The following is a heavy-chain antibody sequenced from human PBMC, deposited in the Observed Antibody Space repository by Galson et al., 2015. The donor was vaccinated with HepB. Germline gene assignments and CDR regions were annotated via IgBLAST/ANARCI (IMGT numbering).Heavy chain of an antibody. D-gene: IGHD3-10*01. J-gene: IGHJ6*02. CDR2: FDPEVGET. CDR1: GHTLSDFS. Sequence: SVKVSCKVSGHTLSDFSMHWVRQAPGKGLEWLGGFDPEVGETMYAQNFPGRVTMTEDTSTDTAYMEMWNLRSEDTAVYYCAADRQWIGDPIDYGMDVWGQGTPVTVSS. CDR3: AADRQWIGDPIDYGMDV. V-gene: IGHV1-24*01.